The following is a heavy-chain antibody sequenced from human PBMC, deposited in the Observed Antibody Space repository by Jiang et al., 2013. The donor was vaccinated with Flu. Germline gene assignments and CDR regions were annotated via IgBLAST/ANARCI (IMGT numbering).Heavy chain of an antibody. CDR1: GYTFTNYY. CDR3: ARGGLRSRLKLDY. V-gene: IGHV1-46*01. CDR2: IDPSGGTT. J-gene: IGHJ4*02. D-gene: IGHD3-3*01. Sequence: VQLVESGAEVKKPGASVKVSCKASGYTFTNYYMHWVRQAPGQGLEWMGIIDPSGGTTSYAQKFQGRVTMTRDTSTSTVYMELGSLRSEDTAVYYCARGGLRSRLKLDYWGQGTLVTV.